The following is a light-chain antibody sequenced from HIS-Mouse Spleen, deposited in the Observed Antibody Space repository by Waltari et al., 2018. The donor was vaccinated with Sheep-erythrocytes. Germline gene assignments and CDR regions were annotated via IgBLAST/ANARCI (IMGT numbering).Light chain of an antibody. V-gene: IGLV2-8*01. CDR1: SSDVGGYNY. Sequence: QSALTQPRSVSGSPGQSVTISCTGTSSDVGGYNYVSWYQQHPGKAPTLMIYEVSKRPSGVPDRFSGSKSGNTASLTVSGLQAEDEADYYCSSYAGSNNWVFGGGTKLTVL. CDR2: EVS. J-gene: IGLJ3*02. CDR3: SSYAGSNNWV.